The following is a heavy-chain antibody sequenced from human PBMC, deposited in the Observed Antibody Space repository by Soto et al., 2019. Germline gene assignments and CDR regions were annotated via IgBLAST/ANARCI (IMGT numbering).Heavy chain of an antibody. CDR2: ISYDGSNK. J-gene: IGHJ3*02. D-gene: IGHD3-22*01. CDR1: GFTFSSYA. CDR3: GRARAPYYYESSGYYRGGGGAFDI. V-gene: IGHV3-30-3*01. Sequence: QVQLVESGGGVVQPGRSLRLSCAASGFTFSSYAMHWVRQAPGKGLEWVAVISYDGSNKYYADSVKGRFTISRDNSKNTRYLQMNSLRGEDTGVYYCGRARAPYYYESSGYYRGGGGAFDIWGQGTMVTVSS.